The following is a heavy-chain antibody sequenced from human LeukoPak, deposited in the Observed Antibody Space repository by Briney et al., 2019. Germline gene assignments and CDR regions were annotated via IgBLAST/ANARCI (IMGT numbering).Heavy chain of an antibody. J-gene: IGHJ4*02. V-gene: IGHV3-30*03. CDR1: GFTFSSYG. D-gene: IGHD1-26*01. CDR3: GSGTYLYYFDH. CDR2: ISYDGSDK. Sequence: GRSLRLPCAASGFTFSSYGMHWVRQAPGKGLEWVAVISYDGSDKYYADSVKGRFTISRDNSKNTLFLQMNSLRAEDTAVYYCGSGTYLYYFDHWGQGTLVTVSS.